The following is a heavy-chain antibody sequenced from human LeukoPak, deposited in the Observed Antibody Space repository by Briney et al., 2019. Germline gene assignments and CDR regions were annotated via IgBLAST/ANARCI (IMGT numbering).Heavy chain of an antibody. J-gene: IGHJ4*02. Sequence: PGGSLRLSCAASGFTFSSYGMHWVRQAPGKGPEWVAFIRYDGSNKYYADSVKGRFTISRDNSKNTLYLQLNSLRAEDTAVYYCARAGYSSIWYGNYFEYWGQGTLVTVSS. D-gene: IGHD6-13*01. CDR3: ARAGYSSIWYGNYFEY. V-gene: IGHV3-30*02. CDR2: IRYDGSNK. CDR1: GFTFSSYG.